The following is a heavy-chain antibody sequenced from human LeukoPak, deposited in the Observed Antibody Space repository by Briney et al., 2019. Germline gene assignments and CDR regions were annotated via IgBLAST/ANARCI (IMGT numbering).Heavy chain of an antibody. J-gene: IGHJ5*02. CDR2: IYYSGST. Sequence: SETLSLTCTVSGGSISSSSYYWGWIRQPPGKGLEWIGSIYYSGSTYYNPSLKSRVTISVDMSKNQFSLNLNSVTAADTAVYYCARHPTVTTGRWFDPWGQGTLVTVSS. CDR3: ARHPTVTTGRWFDP. V-gene: IGHV4-39*01. CDR1: GGSISSSSYY. D-gene: IGHD4-17*01.